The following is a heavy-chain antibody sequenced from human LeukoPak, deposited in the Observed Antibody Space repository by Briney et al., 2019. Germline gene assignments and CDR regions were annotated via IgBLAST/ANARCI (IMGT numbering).Heavy chain of an antibody. J-gene: IGHJ4*02. CDR3: ARAMRSGYDY. V-gene: IGHV3-48*02. CDR2: ISSSSDSI. Sequence: QTGGSLRLSCAASGFTFSSYGMNWVRQAPGKRLEWVSYISSSSDSIYYADSVKGRFTISRDNAENSLYLQMSSLRDEDTAVYYCARAMRSGYDYWGQGTLVTVSS. D-gene: IGHD5-12*01. CDR1: GFTFSSYG.